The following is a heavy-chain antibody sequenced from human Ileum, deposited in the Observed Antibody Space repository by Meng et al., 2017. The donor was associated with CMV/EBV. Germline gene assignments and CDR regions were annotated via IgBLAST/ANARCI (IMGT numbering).Heavy chain of an antibody. Sequence: ASGFTFSSYAMSWVRQAPGKGLEWVSAISGSGGSTYYADSVKGRFTISRDNSKNTLYLQMNSLRAEDTAVYYCAKDSYQLLNWFDPWGQGTLVTVSS. CDR1: GFTFSSYA. CDR2: ISGSGGST. V-gene: IGHV3-23*01. CDR3: AKDSYQLLNWFDP. J-gene: IGHJ5*02. D-gene: IGHD2-2*01.